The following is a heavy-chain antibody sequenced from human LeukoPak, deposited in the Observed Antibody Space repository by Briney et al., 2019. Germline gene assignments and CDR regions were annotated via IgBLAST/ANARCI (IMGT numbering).Heavy chain of an antibody. J-gene: IGHJ4*02. CDR1: GFTVSSNY. D-gene: IGHD5-18*01. Sequence: GGSLRLSCAASGFTVSSNYMSWVRQPPGKGLQWVSVIYSGGSTYYADSVKGRFTISRDNSKNKLYLQLNSLRAEDTAVYYCARMGTWIQLTYWGQGTLVTVSS. CDR2: IYSGGST. CDR3: ARMGTWIQLTY. V-gene: IGHV3-66*01.